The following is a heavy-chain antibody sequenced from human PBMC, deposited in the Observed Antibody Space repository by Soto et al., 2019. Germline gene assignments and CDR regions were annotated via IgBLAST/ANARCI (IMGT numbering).Heavy chain of an antibody. CDR2: IYHSGST. V-gene: IGHV4-30-2*01. Sequence: SETLSYTCAVSGVSISSGGYSWSWIRQPPGKGLEWIGYIYHSGSTYYNPSLKSRVTISVDRSKNQFSLKLSSVTAADTAVYYCARVPDRWGQGTLVTVSS. D-gene: IGHD2-2*01. CDR3: ARVPDR. J-gene: IGHJ5*02. CDR1: GVSISSGGYS.